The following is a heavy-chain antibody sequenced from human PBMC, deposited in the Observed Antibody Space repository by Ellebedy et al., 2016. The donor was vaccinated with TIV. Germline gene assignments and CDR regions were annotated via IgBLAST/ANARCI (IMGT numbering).Heavy chain of an antibody. V-gene: IGHV3-23*01. D-gene: IGHD3-22*01. CDR2: ISATANEI. Sequence: PGGSLRLSCAASGFTFHRYAMTWVRQAPGTGLEWVSSISATANEIYYADSVKGRFSISRDNSKNKAYLQMNSLRVEDPAVYYCAKGRGGGSDSSAPRYYFDYWGLGTLVTVSS. CDR1: GFTFHRYA. J-gene: IGHJ4*02. CDR3: AKGRGGGSDSSAPRYYFDY.